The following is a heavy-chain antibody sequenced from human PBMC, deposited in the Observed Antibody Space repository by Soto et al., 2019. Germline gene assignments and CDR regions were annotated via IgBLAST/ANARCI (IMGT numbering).Heavy chain of an antibody. V-gene: IGHV3-74*01. CDR3: ARGWVERLPRQPPSDY. D-gene: IGHD3-3*01. Sequence: EVQLVESGGGLVQPGGSPRLSCAASGISLSAYWMHWVRQVPGKGLEWIARINEDGRSTSYIDSVKGRFTISRDNARDTLYLQMNSLRLEDTAVYYCARGWVERLPRQPPSDYWGQGTLVTV. CDR1: GISLSAYW. CDR2: INEDGRST. J-gene: IGHJ4*02.